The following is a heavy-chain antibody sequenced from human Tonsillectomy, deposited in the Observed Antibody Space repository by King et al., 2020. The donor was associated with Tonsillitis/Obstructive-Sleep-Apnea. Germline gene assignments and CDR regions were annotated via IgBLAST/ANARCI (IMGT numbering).Heavy chain of an antibody. J-gene: IGHJ4*02. CDR2: INCDGGTT. CDR3: VRLSTVTTVDY. Sequence: VQLVESGGCLVQPGGSLRLSCASSVFTFSSYWMHWVRQAPGKGLVVVSRINCDGGTTNYAGAVKGRFTISRDNAKNTLYLQMNSLRAEDTAVYYCVRLSTVTTVDYWGQGTLVTVSS. V-gene: IGHV3-74*01. CDR1: VFTFSSYW. D-gene: IGHD4-17*01.